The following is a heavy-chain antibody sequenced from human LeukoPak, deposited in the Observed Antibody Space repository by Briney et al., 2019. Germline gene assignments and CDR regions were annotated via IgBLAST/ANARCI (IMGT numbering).Heavy chain of an antibody. CDR2: IYSSGST. J-gene: IGHJ2*01. CDR1: GGSINSYY. Sequence: SETLSLTCTVSGGSINSYYWSWIRQSPGKGLEWIGGIYSSGSTNYNPSLMSRLTISVDTAKNQFSLKLSSVTAADTAVYYCSIRRNWYFDLWGRGTLVTVSS. V-gene: IGHV4-59*01. D-gene: IGHD2-21*01. CDR3: SIRRNWYFDL.